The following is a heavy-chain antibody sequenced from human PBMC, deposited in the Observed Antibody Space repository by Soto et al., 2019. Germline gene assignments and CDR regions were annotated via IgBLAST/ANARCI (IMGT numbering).Heavy chain of an antibody. J-gene: IGHJ6*02. CDR1: GFTFSSYG. CDR2: ISYDGSNK. V-gene: IGHV3-30*03. D-gene: IGHD2-15*01. Sequence: QVQLVESGGGVVQPGRSLRLSCAASGFTFSSYGMHWVRQAPGKGLEWVAVISYDGSNKYYADSVKGRFTISRDNSKNTLYLQMNSLRAEDTAVYYCAARDYCSGGSCQLYYYYGMDVWGQGTTVTVSS. CDR3: AARDYCSGGSCQLYYYYGMDV.